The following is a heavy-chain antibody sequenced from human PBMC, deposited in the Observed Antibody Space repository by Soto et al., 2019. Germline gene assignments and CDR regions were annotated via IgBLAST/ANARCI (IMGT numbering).Heavy chain of an antibody. V-gene: IGHV3-23*01. CDR2: ISGSGGST. CDR1: GFTFSSYA. Sequence: GSLRLSCAASGFTFSSYAMSWVRQAPGKGLEWVSAISGSGGSTYYADSVKGRFTISRDNSKNTLYLQMNSLRAEDTAVYYCAKDRRAIVVVITPPNGMDVWGQGTTVTVSS. D-gene: IGHD3-22*01. CDR3: AKDRRAIVVVITPPNGMDV. J-gene: IGHJ6*02.